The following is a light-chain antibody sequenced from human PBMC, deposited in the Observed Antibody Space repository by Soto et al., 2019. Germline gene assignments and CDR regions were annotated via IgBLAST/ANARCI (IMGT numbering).Light chain of an antibody. Sequence: IVMTQSPASLCVSPPEIVTLFCSSRQSVTSNLPRYQQTRGQAPSLLIYGASTRATDIRARFSGGGSGTEFTLTISSLQSEDSAVYYCQQYNHWPPITFGQGTRLEIK. CDR2: GAS. J-gene: IGKJ5*01. V-gene: IGKV3-15*01. CDR1: QSVTSN. CDR3: QQYNHWPPIT.